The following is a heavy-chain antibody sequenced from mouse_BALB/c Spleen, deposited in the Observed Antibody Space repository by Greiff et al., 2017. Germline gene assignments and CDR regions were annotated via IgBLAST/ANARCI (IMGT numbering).Heavy chain of an antibody. CDR2: IDPANGNT. Sequence: EVQLQQSGAELVKPGASVKLSCTASRFNIKDTYMHWVKQRPEQGLEWIGRIDPANGNTKYDPKFQGKATITADTSSNTAYLQLSSLTSEDTAVYYCARVAYDYDGYYAMDYWGQGTSVTVSS. J-gene: IGHJ4*01. CDR3: ARVAYDYDGYYAMDY. D-gene: IGHD2-4*01. V-gene: IGHV14-3*02. CDR1: RFNIKDTY.